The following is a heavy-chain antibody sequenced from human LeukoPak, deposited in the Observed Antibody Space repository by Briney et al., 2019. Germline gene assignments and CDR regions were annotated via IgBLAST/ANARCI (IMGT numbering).Heavy chain of an antibody. V-gene: IGHV3-21*01. CDR3: ASWRWLQNEYYFDY. CDR2: ISSSSSYI. Sequence: GWSLRLSCAASGFTFSSYSMNWVRQAPGKGLEWVSSISSSSSYIYYAASLKGRFTISRDNAKNSLYLQMNSLRAEETAVYYCASWRWLQNEYYFDYWGQGTLVTVSS. CDR1: GFTFSSYS. D-gene: IGHD5-24*01. J-gene: IGHJ4*02.